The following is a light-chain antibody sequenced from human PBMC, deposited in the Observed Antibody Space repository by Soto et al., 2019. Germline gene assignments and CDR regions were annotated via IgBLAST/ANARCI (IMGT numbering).Light chain of an antibody. Sequence: QSVLTQPPSASGSPGQSVTISCTGTSSDAGGYNYVSWYQQHPGKAPKLMIYEVSKRPSGVPDRFSGSKSGNTASLTVSGLQAEDQADYYCISYAGSNNFLVFGGGTKLTVL. CDR2: EVS. CDR1: SSDAGGYNY. V-gene: IGLV2-8*01. CDR3: ISYAGSNNFLV. J-gene: IGLJ2*01.